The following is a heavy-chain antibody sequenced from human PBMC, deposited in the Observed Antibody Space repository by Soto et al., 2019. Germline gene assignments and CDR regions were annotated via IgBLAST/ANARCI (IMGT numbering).Heavy chain of an antibody. CDR3: ARSYPPPITIPCYYAMDV. Sequence: EVQLVESGGGLVQPGGSLRLSCAASGFTFSTYWMHWVRQVPGKGLVWVSRINSDGSSTSYADSVKGRFTISRDNAKSTLYLQMNSLRAEDTAVYYCARSYPPPITIPCYYAMDVWGQGTTVTVSS. V-gene: IGHV3-74*01. J-gene: IGHJ6*02. D-gene: IGHD3-3*01. CDR1: GFTFSTYW. CDR2: INSDGSST.